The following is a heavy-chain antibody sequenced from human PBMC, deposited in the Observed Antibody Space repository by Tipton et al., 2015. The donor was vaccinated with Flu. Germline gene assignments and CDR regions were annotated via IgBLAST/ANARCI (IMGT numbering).Heavy chain of an antibody. V-gene: IGHV3-7*01. CDR2: IKEDGSET. CDR3: ARGGTVMGDY. J-gene: IGHJ4*02. D-gene: IGHD5-18*01. CDR1: GFTFSSYW. Sequence: QLVQSGGGLVQPGGSLRLSCAASGFTFSSYWMSWVRQAPGKGLEWVANIKEDGSETYYVDSVEGRFTISRDDAQNSLYLQMNSLRVEDTAVYYCARGGTVMGDYWGQGTRVTVSS.